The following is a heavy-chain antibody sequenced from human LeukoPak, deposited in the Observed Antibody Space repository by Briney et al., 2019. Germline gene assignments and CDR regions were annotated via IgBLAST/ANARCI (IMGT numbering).Heavy chain of an antibody. D-gene: IGHD1-26*01. V-gene: IGHV4-59*10. Sequence: SGTLSLTCAVYGGSFSGYYWSWIRQPAGKGLEWIGRIYTSGSTNYNPSLKSRVTISVDTSKNQFSLKLSSVTAADTAVYYCARALRGSYFMDYWGQGTLVTVSS. CDR3: ARALRGSYFMDY. CDR1: GGSFSGYY. J-gene: IGHJ4*02. CDR2: IYTSGST.